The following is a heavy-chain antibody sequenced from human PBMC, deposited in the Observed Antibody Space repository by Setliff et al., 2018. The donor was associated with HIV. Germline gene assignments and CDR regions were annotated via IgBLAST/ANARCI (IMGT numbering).Heavy chain of an antibody. CDR2: ISGNPYGGTT. CDR1: GFTFGDYA. D-gene: IGHD3-3*01. J-gene: IGHJ6*03. V-gene: IGHV3-49*04. Sequence: PGGSLSLSCTTSGFTFGDYAMSWVRQAPGKGLEWVGFISGNPYGGTTEYAASVKGRFTISRDDSKSIAYLQMNSLKTEDTAVYYCSRGVLQFLEWSSSGDYYYYMDVWGKGTTVTVSS. CDR3: SRGVLQFLEWSSSGDYYYYMDV.